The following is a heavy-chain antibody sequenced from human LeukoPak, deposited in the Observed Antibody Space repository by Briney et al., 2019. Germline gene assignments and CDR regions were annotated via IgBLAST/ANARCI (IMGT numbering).Heavy chain of an antibody. V-gene: IGHV1-18*01. CDR1: GYTFTSYG. Sequence: ASVKVSCKASGYTFTSYGISWVRHAPGQGLEWMGWISGYNGKTNYAHKVQGRVTMTTDTSTSTAFLEVRSLRSDDTAVYYCARDFYNTLTYCVLWGRGTLVTVSS. CDR3: ARDFYNTLTYCVL. D-gene: IGHD1-14*01. CDR2: ISGYNGKT. J-gene: IGHJ2*01.